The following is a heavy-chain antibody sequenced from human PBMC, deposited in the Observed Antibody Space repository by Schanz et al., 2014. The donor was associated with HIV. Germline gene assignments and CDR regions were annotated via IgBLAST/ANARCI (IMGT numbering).Heavy chain of an antibody. CDR2: ISSSGSTK. J-gene: IGHJ4*02. CDR3: ARAEY. CDR1: GFTFSDYP. V-gene: IGHV3-11*01. Sequence: VQLVESGGGLVKPGRSLRLSCTASGFTFSDYPMSWIRQAPGKGLEWVSYISSSGSTKYYADSVKGRFTISRDNAKNSLYLQMNSLRAEDTAVYYCARAEYWGQGTLVTVSS.